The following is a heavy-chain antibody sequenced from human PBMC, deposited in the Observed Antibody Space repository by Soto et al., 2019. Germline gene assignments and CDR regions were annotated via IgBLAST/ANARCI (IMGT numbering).Heavy chain of an antibody. V-gene: IGHV2-5*01. CDR3: AHSPQWQQLEYFDL. Sequence: QITLKESGPTLVKPTQTLTLTCTFSGFSLSTSGVGVGWIRQPPGKALEWLALIYWNDDKRYSPSLKSRLTITKDTYKNQVVLTMTNMDPVDTATYYCAHSPQWQQLEYFDLWGRGTLVTVSS. CDR2: IYWNDDK. J-gene: IGHJ2*01. D-gene: IGHD6-13*01. CDR1: GFSLSTSGVG.